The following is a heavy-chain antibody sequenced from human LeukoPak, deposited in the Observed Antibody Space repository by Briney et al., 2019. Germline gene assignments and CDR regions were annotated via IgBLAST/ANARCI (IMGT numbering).Heavy chain of an antibody. CDR3: ARLKWPDYYYYYGMDV. CDR1: GFTFSEYW. J-gene: IGHJ6*02. V-gene: IGHV3-74*01. CDR2: INSDGHII. Sequence: GGSLRLSCAASGFTFSEYWLHWVRQAPGKGLVWVSRINSDGHIISYADSVKGRFTISRDNTRNTLYLQMNSLRAEDTAVYYCARLKWPDYYYYYGMDVWGQGTTVTVSS. D-gene: IGHD2-15*01.